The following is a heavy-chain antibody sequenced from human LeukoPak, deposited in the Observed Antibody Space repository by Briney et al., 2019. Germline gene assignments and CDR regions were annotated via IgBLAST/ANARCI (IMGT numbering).Heavy chain of an antibody. V-gene: IGHV3-33*01. CDR2: IWYDGSYE. Sequence: GGSLRLSCVASGFMFRSYGMHWVRQAPGKGLEWVTVIWYDGSYEYYADSVKGRFTISRDNSKNTLFLQMNSLRVEDTAVYYCATYSGYSRKARFDPWGQGTLVTVSS. D-gene: IGHD5-12*01. CDR3: ATYSGYSRKARFDP. J-gene: IGHJ5*02. CDR1: GFMFRSYG.